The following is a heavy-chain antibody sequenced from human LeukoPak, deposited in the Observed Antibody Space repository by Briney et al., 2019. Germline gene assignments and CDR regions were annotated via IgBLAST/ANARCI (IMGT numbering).Heavy chain of an antibody. CDR1: GYTFTTYG. CDR2: ISAYNGNT. D-gene: IGHD6-13*01. V-gene: IGHV1-18*01. Sequence: ASVKVSCKASGYTFTTYGISWVRQAPGQGLEWMGWISAYNGNTHYAQKLQGRVTMTTDTSTSTAYMELRSLRSDDTAVYYCARKNGYSSSWYGYYYYYYMDVWGKGTTVTVSS. CDR3: ARKNGYSSSWYGYYYYYYMDV. J-gene: IGHJ6*03.